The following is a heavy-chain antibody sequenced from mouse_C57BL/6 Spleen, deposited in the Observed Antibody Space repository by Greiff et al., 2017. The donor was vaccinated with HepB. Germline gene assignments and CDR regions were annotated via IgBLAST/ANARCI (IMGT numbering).Heavy chain of an antibody. D-gene: IGHD1-1*01. J-gene: IGHJ2*01. CDR1: GYTFTDYY. CDR2: INPNTGGT. V-gene: IGHV1-26*01. CDR3: AREDGSSYGY. Sequence: VQLQQSGPELVKPGASVKISCKASGYTFTDYYMNWVKQSHGKSLEWIGDINPNTGGTSYNQKFKGKATLTVDKSSSTAYMELRSLTSEDSAVYYCAREDGSSYGYWGQGTTLTVSS.